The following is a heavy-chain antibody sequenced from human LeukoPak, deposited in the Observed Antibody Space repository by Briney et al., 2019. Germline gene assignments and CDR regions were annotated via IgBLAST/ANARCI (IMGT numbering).Heavy chain of an antibody. J-gene: IGHJ4*02. D-gene: IGHD2-2*01. CDR3: ATYCSSTSCAVDY. V-gene: IGHV1-18*01. CDR2: VSAYNGNT. Sequence: ASVKVSCKASGYTFTSYGISWVRQAPGQGLEWMGWVSAYNGNTNYAQKLQGRVTMTTDTSTSTAYMELSSLRSEDTAVYYCATYCSSTSCAVDYWGQGTLVTVSS. CDR1: GYTFTSYG.